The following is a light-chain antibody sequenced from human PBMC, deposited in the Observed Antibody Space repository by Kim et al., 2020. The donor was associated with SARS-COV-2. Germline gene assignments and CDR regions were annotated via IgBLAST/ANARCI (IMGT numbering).Light chain of an antibody. Sequence: PGKTTRSTCGGNNIGTKSVHWYQRRPGQAPVLVISYDRDRPSGIPERISGSNSGNTATLTISRVEAGDEADYYCQVWDSSDDHHVVFGGGTQLTVL. CDR3: QVWDSSDDHHVV. J-gene: IGLJ2*01. CDR2: YDR. CDR1: NIGTKS. V-gene: IGLV3-21*04.